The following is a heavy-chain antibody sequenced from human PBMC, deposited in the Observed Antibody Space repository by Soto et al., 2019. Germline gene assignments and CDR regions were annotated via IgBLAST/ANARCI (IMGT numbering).Heavy chain of an antibody. CDR2: ISGSGGYT. V-gene: IGHV3-23*01. J-gene: IGHJ6*02. Sequence: GGSLRLSCAASGFTFFAYAMTWVRQAPGKGLEWVSTISGSGGYTYYADSVKGRFTISRDSSKNTLYLQIHSLRAEDTAIYYCAKDRPPPFPRMDLCGPGTTVTDSS. CDR1: GFTFFAYA. CDR3: AKDRPPPFPRMDL.